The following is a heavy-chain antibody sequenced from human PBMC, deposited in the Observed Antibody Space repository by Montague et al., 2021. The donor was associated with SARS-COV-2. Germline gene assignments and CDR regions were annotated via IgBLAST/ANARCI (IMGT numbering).Heavy chain of an antibody. J-gene: IGHJ4*02. V-gene: IGHV4-4*07. CDR3: AGGYGSGSYFS. D-gene: IGHD3-10*01. Sequence: SETLSLTCTVSGGSITSYYWSWIWQPAGKGLEFIGLIYTSGSTNYNSSLKSRVTMSVDTSRKQFSLKLTSVTAADTAGYYCAGGYGSGSYFSWGQGTLVTVSS. CDR2: IYTSGST. CDR1: GGSITSYY.